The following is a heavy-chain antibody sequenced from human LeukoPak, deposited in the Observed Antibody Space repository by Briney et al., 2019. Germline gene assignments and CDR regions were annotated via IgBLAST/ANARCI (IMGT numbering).Heavy chain of an antibody. J-gene: IGHJ4*02. D-gene: IGHD6-13*01. CDR3: ASQRTAGSLALYFEY. CDR2: IIPIFHTA. Sequence: SVKVSCKAPGGTFSSYAISWVRQAPGQGLEWMGGIIPIFHTANYAQKFQGRVTITAAESTSTAYMDLSSLRSEDTAVYYCASQRTAGSLALYFEYWGQGTLVTVSS. V-gene: IGHV1-69*13. CDR1: GGTFSSYA.